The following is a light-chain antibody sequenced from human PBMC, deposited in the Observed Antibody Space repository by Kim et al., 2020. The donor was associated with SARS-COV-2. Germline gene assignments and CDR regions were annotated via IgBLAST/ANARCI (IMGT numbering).Light chain of an antibody. CDR1: SSNIGSNI. Sequence: GQWVTISCSGSSSNIGSNIVTWVQQLPGTAPQHLIYTNTKRPSGVPDRFSGSKSGTSASLAISGLQSEDEADYYCASWDDRLNGMVFGGGTQLTVL. CDR3: ASWDDRLNGMV. CDR2: TNT. J-gene: IGLJ3*02. V-gene: IGLV1-44*01.